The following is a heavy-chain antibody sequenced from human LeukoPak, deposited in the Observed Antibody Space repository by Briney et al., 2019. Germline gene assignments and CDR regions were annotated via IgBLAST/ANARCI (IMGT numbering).Heavy chain of an antibody. CDR3: ASQPAVIDLDL. J-gene: IGHJ4*02. CDR1: GFSFSSHW. CDR2: IKPDGSKT. D-gene: IGHD2-21*01. V-gene: IGHV3-7*01. Sequence: GGXXRLSCAASGFSFSSHWMTWVRQAPGKGLEWVANIKPDGSKTTYVESVKGRFTISRDNAKNSLFLQMISLRVEDTAVYYCASQPAVIDLDLWGQGILVTVSS.